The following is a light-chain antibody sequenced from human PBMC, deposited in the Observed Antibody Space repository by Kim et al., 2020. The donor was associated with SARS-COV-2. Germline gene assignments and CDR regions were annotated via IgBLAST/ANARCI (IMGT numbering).Light chain of an antibody. Sequence: GQTVRITCQGDTLRTYFPSWYQQKPGQAPVLVIYGKNNLPSGIPDRFSGSSSGNTASLTITGAQAEDEADYYCNSRDSTGNPLAVFGGGTQLTVL. V-gene: IGLV3-19*01. CDR3: NSRDSTGNPLAV. CDR2: GKN. CDR1: TLRTYF. J-gene: IGLJ2*01.